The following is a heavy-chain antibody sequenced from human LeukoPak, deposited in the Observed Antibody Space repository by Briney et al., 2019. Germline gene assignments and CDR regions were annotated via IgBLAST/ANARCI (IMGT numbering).Heavy chain of an antibody. CDR3: ARASFTMVRGVINPMMTLCGAIDY. Sequence: SETLSLTCAVSGYSTSSGYYWGWIRQPPGKGLEWIGSIYHSGSTYYNPSLKSRVTISVDTSKNQFSLKLSSVTAADTAVYYCARASFTMVRGVINPMMTLCGAIDYWGQGTLVTVSS. D-gene: IGHD3-10*01. V-gene: IGHV4-38-2*01. CDR2: IYHSGST. J-gene: IGHJ4*02. CDR1: GYSTSSGYY.